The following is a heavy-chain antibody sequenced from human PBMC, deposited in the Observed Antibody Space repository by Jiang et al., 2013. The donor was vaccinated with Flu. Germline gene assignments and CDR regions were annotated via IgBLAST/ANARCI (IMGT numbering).Heavy chain of an antibody. CDR2: IYPGDSDT. J-gene: IGHJ3*02. V-gene: IGHV5-51*01. CDR3: ARQVTMNDAFDI. Sequence: IYPGDSDTRYSPSFQGQVTISADKSISTAYLQWSSLKASDTAMYYCARQVTMNDAFDIWGQGTMVTVSS. D-gene: IGHD3-22*01.